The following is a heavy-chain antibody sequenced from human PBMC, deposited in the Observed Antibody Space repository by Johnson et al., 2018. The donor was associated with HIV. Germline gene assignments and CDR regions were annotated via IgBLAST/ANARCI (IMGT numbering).Heavy chain of an antibody. Sequence: EVQLVESGGGLVQPGRSLRLSCAASGFTFDDYAMHWVRQAPGKGLEWVSGISWNSGSIGYADSVKGRFTISRDNAKNSLYLQMNSLRAEDTALYYCAKDKGPIAVAGGAFDIWGQGTMGTVSS. J-gene: IGHJ3*02. CDR1: GFTFDDYA. CDR2: ISWNSGSI. CDR3: AKDKGPIAVAGGAFDI. V-gene: IGHV3-9*01. D-gene: IGHD6-19*01.